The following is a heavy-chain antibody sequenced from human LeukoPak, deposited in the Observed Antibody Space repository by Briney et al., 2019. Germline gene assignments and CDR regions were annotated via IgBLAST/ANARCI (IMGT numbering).Heavy chain of an antibody. D-gene: IGHD1-7*01. CDR2: ISTYNGYT. J-gene: IGHJ4*02. V-gene: IGHV1-18*04. Sequence: ASVKVSCKASGYTFTTYALNWVRQAPGQGLEWVGLISTYNGYTSSPQKFQGRVTMSADTSTSTAYLEMSDLRSDDTAVYFCARDLRTTLRTASVYWGQGTLLIVSS. CDR3: ARDLRTTLRTASVY. CDR1: GYTFTTYA.